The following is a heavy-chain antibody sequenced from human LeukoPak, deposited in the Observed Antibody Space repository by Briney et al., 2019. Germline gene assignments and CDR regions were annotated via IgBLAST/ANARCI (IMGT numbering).Heavy chain of an antibody. CDR3: ARGTWNCSGGSCYSSFDY. J-gene: IGHJ4*02. V-gene: IGHV4-30-2*01. Sequence: SETLSLTCAVSGGSISSGGYSWSWIRQPPGKGLEWIGYIYHSGSTYYNPSLKSRVTISVDTSKNQFSLKLSSVTAADTAVYYCARGTWNCSGGSCYSSFDYWGQGTLVTVSS. CDR2: IYHSGST. D-gene: IGHD2-15*01. CDR1: GGSISSGGYS.